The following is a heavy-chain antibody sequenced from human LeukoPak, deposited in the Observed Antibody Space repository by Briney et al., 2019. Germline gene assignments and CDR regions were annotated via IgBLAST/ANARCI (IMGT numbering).Heavy chain of an antibody. CDR3: ARVGDSQGY. Sequence: ASVKVSCKASGYTFTSYDINWVRQAPGQGLEWMGWINPNSGGTNYAQKFQGRVTMTRDTSISTAYMELSRLRSDDTAVYYCARVGDSQGYWGQGTLVTVSS. D-gene: IGHD3-16*01. CDR2: INPNSGGT. J-gene: IGHJ4*02. V-gene: IGHV1-2*02. CDR1: GYTFTSYD.